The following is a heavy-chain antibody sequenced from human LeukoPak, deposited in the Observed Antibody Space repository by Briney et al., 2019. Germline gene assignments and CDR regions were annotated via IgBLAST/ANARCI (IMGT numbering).Heavy chain of an antibody. CDR2: ISSSSSYI. CDR3: ARDRTPIVGAPGPSYY. CDR1: GFSFSDFS. Sequence: PGGSLRLSCAASGFSFSDFSMSWVRQAPGKGLEWVSSISSSSSYIYYADSVKGRFTTSRDNAKNSLYLQMNSLRAEDTAVYYCARDRTPIVGAPGPSYYWGQGTLVTVSS. J-gene: IGHJ4*02. V-gene: IGHV3-21*01. D-gene: IGHD1-26*01.